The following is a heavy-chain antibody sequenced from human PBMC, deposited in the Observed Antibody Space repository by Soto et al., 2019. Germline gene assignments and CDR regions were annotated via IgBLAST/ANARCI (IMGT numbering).Heavy chain of an antibody. V-gene: IGHV3-30*18. CDR1: GFTFSNYG. CDR3: AKDDGSTWSMFYTFYGVDV. J-gene: IGHJ6*02. CDR2: ISYDGSSK. Sequence: QVQLVESGGGVVQPGRTLRLSCAASGFTFSNYGIHWVRQAPSKGLEWVAVISYDGSSKDYADSVKGRFTISRDNSKNRLYLQMNSLRIEDTAVYYCAKDDGSTWSMFYTFYGVDVWGQGTTVTVAS. D-gene: IGHD6-13*01.